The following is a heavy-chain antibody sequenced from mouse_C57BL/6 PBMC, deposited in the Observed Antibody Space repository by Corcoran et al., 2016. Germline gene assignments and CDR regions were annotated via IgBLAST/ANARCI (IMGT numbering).Heavy chain of an antibody. CDR2: IYPRSGNT. CDR3: ARLLRYQVPCDY. CDR1: GYTFTSYG. D-gene: IGHD1-1*01. J-gene: IGHJ2*01. V-gene: IGHV1-81*01. Sequence: QVQLQQSGAELARPGASVKLSCKASGYTFTSYGISWVKQRTGQGLEWIGEIYPRSGNTYYNEKFKGKATLTADKSSSTAYMELRSLTSEDSAVYFCARLLRYQVPCDYWGQGTTLTVSS.